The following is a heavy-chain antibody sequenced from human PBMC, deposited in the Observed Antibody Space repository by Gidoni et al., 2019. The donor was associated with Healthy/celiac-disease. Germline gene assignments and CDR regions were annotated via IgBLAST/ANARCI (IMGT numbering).Heavy chain of an antibody. Sequence: EVQLVESGGGLVKPGGSLRLSCAASGFPFRHAWMSLFRPAPGKGLEWVGRIKSKTDGGTTDYAAPVKGRFTISRDDSKNTLYLQMNSLKTEDTAVYYCTTVRSDDYVWGSYRLKEYYYFDYWGQGTLVTVSS. CDR2: IKSKTDGGTT. V-gene: IGHV3-15*01. CDR1: GFPFRHAW. CDR3: TTVRSDDYVWGSYRLKEYYYFDY. J-gene: IGHJ4*02. D-gene: IGHD3-16*02.